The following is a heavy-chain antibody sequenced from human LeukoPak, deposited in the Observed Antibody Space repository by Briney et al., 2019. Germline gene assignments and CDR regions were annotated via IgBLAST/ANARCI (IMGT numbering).Heavy chain of an antibody. J-gene: IGHJ4*02. Sequence: PGGSLRLSCSASGFTFSSYAFHWVRQAPGKGLEYVSAITSTGGSTYYADSVKGGFTVSRDNSKNTLYLQMSSLRAEDTAVYYCVRSSSGPYDYWGQGTLVTVSS. D-gene: IGHD6-19*01. CDR2: ITSTGGST. V-gene: IGHV3-64D*06. CDR1: GFTFSSYA. CDR3: VRSSSGPYDY.